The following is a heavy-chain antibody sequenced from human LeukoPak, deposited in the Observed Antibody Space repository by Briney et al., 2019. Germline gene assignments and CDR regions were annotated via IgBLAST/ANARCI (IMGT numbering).Heavy chain of an antibody. V-gene: IGHV1-46*01. CDR3: ARDAQPTDILTGYFAY. Sequence: ASVKVSCKASGHTFTSYYMHWVRQAPGQGLEWMGIINPRGGSTSYAQKFQGRVTMTRDTSTSTVYMELSSLRSEDTAVYYCARDAQPTDILTGYFAYWGQGTLVTVSS. CDR1: GHTFTSYY. J-gene: IGHJ4*02. CDR2: INPRGGST. D-gene: IGHD3-9*01.